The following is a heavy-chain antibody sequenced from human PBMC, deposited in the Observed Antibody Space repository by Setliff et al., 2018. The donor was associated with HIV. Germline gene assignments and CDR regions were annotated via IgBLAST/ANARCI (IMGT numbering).Heavy chain of an antibody. Sequence: SETLSLTCAVYGGSFSDYSWNWIRQPLGKGLEWIGEINHSGSTNCNPSLQSRVSISVDTSKNQFSLKLSSVTAADTAVYYCAREAPADSSATSYYFDFWGQGTLVTVSS. CDR1: GGSFSDYS. CDR3: AREAPADSSATSYYFDF. D-gene: IGHD3-22*01. J-gene: IGHJ4*02. V-gene: IGHV4-34*09. CDR2: INHSGST.